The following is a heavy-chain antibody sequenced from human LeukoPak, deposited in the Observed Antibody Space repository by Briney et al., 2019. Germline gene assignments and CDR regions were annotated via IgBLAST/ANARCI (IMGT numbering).Heavy chain of an antibody. Sequence: SETLSLTCTVSGGSNSSYYWSWIRQPPGKGLEWIGYIYYSGSTYYNPSLKSRVTISVDTSKNQFSLKLSSVTAADTAVYYCARSADLNVLYYYYMDVWGKGTTVTVSS. J-gene: IGHJ6*03. CDR2: IYYSGST. CDR1: GGSNSSYY. CDR3: ARSADLNVLYYYYMDV. V-gene: IGHV4-59*12. D-gene: IGHD2-8*01.